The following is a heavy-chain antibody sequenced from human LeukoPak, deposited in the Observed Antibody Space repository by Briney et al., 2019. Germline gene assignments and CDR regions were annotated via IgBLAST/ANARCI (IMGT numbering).Heavy chain of an antibody. CDR3: ARDRGYCSGGSCYTVNDY. Sequence: GGSLRLSCAASGFTFSSYYMSWVRQAPGKGLEWVASLKEDGSEKYYVDSVKGRFTISRDNAKNSLYLQMNSLRAEDTAVYYCARDRGYCSGGSCYTVNDYWGEGTLVAVSS. J-gene: IGHJ4*02. V-gene: IGHV3-7*01. D-gene: IGHD2-15*01. CDR1: GFTFSSYY. CDR2: LKEDGSEK.